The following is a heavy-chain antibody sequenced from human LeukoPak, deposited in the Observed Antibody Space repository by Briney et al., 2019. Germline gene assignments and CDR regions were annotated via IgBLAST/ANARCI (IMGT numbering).Heavy chain of an antibody. V-gene: IGHV1-2*02. J-gene: IGHJ4*02. CDR1: GYTFSDYY. Sequence: ASVKVSCKASGYTFSDYYIHWVRQAPGQGLEWMGWVNPNNGGTNYAQMFQGRVTMTRDTSISTAYMELSRLKSDDTAVYYCARDSYGGNWSLGYWGQGTLVTVSS. CDR3: ARDSYGGNWSLGY. D-gene: IGHD4-23*01. CDR2: VNPNNGGT.